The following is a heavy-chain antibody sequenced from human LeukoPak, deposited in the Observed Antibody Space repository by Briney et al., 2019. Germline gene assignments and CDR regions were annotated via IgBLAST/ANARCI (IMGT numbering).Heavy chain of an antibody. CDR3: AREGRGYKVAKFDY. D-gene: IGHD3-22*01. CDR1: GFTFSSSW. Sequence: GGSLRLSCAASGFTFSSSWMTWVRQAPGKGLEWVASIREDGSQKTSVDSVKGRFTISRDNAKNSLYLQMNSLRAEDTAVYYCAREGRGYKVAKFDYWGQGTLVTVSS. J-gene: IGHJ4*02. V-gene: IGHV3-7*01. CDR2: IREDGSQK.